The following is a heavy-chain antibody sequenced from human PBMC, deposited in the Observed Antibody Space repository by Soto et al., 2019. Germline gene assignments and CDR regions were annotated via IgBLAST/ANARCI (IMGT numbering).Heavy chain of an antibody. CDR2: INDDGCEK. V-gene: IGHV3-7*05. CDR3: AKDVR. CDR1: GFTFSTHW. J-gene: IGHJ4*02. Sequence: EVQLVESGGDLVQPGGSLRLSCAASGFTFSTHWMSGVRQAPGKGLEWVANINDDGCEKNYADTVRGRFSVSRDNAKNSLFLQMNGLRVEDTALYYCAKDVRWGQGTQVTVSS.